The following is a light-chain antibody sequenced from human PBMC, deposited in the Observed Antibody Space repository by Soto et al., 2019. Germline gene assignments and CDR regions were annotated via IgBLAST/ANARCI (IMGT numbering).Light chain of an antibody. CDR3: CSHAGTYSWV. CDR1: TSDVSGYNF. J-gene: IGLJ3*02. CDR2: DVS. V-gene: IGLV2-11*01. Sequence: QAVVTQPRSVSGSPGQSVTISCTGSTSDVSGYNFVSWYQQHPGKAPKLIIYDVSRRPSGVPDRFSGSKSGYTASLTISGLQSEDEADYYCCSHAGTYSWVFGGGTKLTVL.